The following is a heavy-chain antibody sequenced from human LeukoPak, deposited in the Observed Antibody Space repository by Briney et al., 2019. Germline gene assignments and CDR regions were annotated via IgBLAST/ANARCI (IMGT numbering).Heavy chain of an antibody. CDR3: ARVSSGYSSSWYSPSLAP. V-gene: IGHV3-33*01. D-gene: IGHD6-13*01. Sequence: GGSLRLSCAASEFIFSSYGMHWVRQAPGKGLEWVASLCHDGTNKYHADSVKGRFTISRDNSQSTLYLQMNSLRAEDTAVYYCARVSSGYSSSWYSPSLAPWGQGTLVTLSS. CDR1: EFIFSSYG. J-gene: IGHJ5*02. CDR2: LCHDGTNK.